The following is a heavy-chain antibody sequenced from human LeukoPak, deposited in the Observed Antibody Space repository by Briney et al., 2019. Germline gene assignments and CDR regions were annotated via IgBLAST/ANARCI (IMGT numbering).Heavy chain of an antibody. V-gene: IGHV4-61*08. D-gene: IGHD5-24*01. CDR2: IYYSGST. J-gene: IGHJ4*02. Sequence: SETLSLTCTVSGGSISSVDYYWSWIRQPPGKGLEWIGYIYYSGSTNYNPSLKSRVTISVDTSKNQFSLKLSSVTAADTAVYYCARDYNGGDGYNRLDYWGQGTLVTVSS. CDR3: ARDYNGGDGYNRLDY. CDR1: GGSISSVDYY.